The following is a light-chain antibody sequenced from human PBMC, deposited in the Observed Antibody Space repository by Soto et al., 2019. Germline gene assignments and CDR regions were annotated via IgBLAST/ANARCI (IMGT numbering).Light chain of an antibody. V-gene: IGKV1-8*01. CDR3: QQLDRYPFT. J-gene: IGKJ4*01. Sequence: AIRMTQSPSSLSASTGDRVTITCRASQGISSYLAWYQQKPGKAPNLLIYAASTLQSGVPSRFSGSGSGTDFTLTITCLQSEDFASYYCQQLDRYPFTFGGGTKVEI. CDR2: AAS. CDR1: QGISSY.